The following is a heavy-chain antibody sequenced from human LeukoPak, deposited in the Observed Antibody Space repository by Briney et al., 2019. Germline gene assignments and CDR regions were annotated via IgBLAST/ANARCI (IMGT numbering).Heavy chain of an antibody. D-gene: IGHD2-2*01. CDR1: GYSISSGYY. J-gene: IGHJ4*02. CDR3: ARDDLGYCSSTSCYSFDY. V-gene: IGHV4-38-2*02. Sequence: TSETLSLTCTVSGYSISSGYYWGWIRQPPGKGLEWIGSIYHSGSTYYNPSLKSRVTISVDTSKNQFSLKLSSVTAADTAVYCCARDDLGYCSSTSCYSFDYRGQGTLVTVSS. CDR2: IYHSGST.